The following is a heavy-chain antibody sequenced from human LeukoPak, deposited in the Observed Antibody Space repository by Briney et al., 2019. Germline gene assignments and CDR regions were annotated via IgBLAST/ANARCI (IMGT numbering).Heavy chain of an antibody. Sequence: VASVKVSCKASGGTFSSYAISWVRQAPGQGLEWMGRIIPILGIANYAQKFQGRVTITADKSTSTAYMELSSLRSEDTAVYYCAREYQLRHYYYYYMDVWGKGTTVTVSS. J-gene: IGHJ6*03. CDR3: AREYQLRHYYYYYMDV. CDR2: IIPILGIA. V-gene: IGHV1-69*04. D-gene: IGHD2-2*01. CDR1: GGTFSSYA.